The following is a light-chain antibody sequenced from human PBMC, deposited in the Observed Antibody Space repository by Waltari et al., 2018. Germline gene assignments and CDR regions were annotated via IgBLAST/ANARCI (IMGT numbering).Light chain of an antibody. CDR2: WAS. CDR1: QSLLYNSESDNS. Sequence: DVVVPQSPDSLAVSLGERATINCKSSQSLLYNSESDNSLSWYQQKPGQPPKLLIYWASTRASGVPDRFSGSGSGTDFTLTISSLQAEDVAVYYCQQYYSTPFTFGPGTKVDIK. J-gene: IGKJ3*01. CDR3: QQYYSTPFT. V-gene: IGKV4-1*01.